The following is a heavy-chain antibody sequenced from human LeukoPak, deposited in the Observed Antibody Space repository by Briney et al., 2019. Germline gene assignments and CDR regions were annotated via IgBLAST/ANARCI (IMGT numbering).Heavy chain of an antibody. V-gene: IGHV3-13*01. Sequence: GGSLRLSCAASGFTFIDYDMHWVRQDIGKGLEWVSAIGIRGDTHYSGSVKGRFTISRENAESSLYLQMSSLRAEDTAVYYCARGGIQVSGIDEFDYWGQGTLVTVSS. CDR2: IGIRGDT. J-gene: IGHJ4*02. CDR3: ARGGIQVSGIDEFDY. D-gene: IGHD6-19*01. CDR1: GFTFIDYD.